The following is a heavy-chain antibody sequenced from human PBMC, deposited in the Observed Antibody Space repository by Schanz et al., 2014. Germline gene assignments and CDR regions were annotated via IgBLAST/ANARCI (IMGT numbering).Heavy chain of an antibody. J-gene: IGHJ4*02. V-gene: IGHV3-23*01. Sequence: EVQLLESGGGFVQPGGSLRLSCAASGFTFSDHYMDWVRQAPGKGLEWVSGIGGSGDSTHYADSVKGRFTISRDNAKNSLYLQMNSLRAEDTAVYYCAKDHAGSDILTALGNWGQGTLVTVSS. CDR3: AKDHAGSDILTALGN. D-gene: IGHD3-9*01. CDR1: GFTFSDHY. CDR2: IGGSGDST.